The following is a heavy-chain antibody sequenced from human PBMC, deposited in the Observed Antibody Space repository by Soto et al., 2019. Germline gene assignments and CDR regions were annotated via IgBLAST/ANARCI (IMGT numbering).Heavy chain of an antibody. D-gene: IGHD5-18*01. J-gene: IGHJ4*02. CDR1: GFTFSSYA. CDR3: PRDPKLGDTAMVSGDY. CDR2: ISYDGSNK. V-gene: IGHV3-30-3*01. Sequence: QVQLVESGGGVVQPGRSLRLSCAASGFTFSSYAMHWVRQAPGKGLEWVAVISYDGSNKYYADSVKGRFTISRDNSKNTLYLQMNSLIAEDTAVYDSPRDPKLGDTAMVSGDYWGQGTLVTVSS.